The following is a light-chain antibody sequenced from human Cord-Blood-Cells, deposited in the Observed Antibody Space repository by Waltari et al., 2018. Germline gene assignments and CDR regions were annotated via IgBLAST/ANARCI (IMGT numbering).Light chain of an antibody. CDR1: SSDDGGNNY. CDR3: SSYTSSSTLV. CDR2: EVS. Sequence: QSALTQPASVSGSPGQSITISCTGTSSDDGGNNYVSWYQQHPGKAPKLMIYEVSNRPSGFSNRFSGSKSGNTASLTISGLQAEDEADYYCSSYTSSSTLVFGGGTKLTVL. J-gene: IGLJ2*01. V-gene: IGLV2-14*01.